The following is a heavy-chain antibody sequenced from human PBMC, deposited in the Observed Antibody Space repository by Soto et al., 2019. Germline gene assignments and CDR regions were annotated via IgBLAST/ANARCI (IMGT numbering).Heavy chain of an antibody. Sequence: QVQLVQSGAEVKKPGASVKVSCKASGYTFTSYGISWVRQAPGQGLEWMGWISAYNGNTNYAQKLQGRVTMTTDTSTSTAYIELRSLRTDDTDVYYVARDGITWFGELLNGPVFDYWGQGTLVTVSS. V-gene: IGHV1-18*01. CDR2: ISAYNGNT. CDR3: ARDGITWFGELLNGPVFDY. J-gene: IGHJ4*02. D-gene: IGHD3-10*01. CDR1: GYTFTSYG.